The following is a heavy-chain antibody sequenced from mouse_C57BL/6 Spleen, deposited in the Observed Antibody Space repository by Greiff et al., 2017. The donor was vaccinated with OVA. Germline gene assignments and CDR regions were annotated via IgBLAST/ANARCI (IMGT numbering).Heavy chain of an antibody. CDR1: GYTFTSYW. Sequence: QVHVKQPGAELVKPGASVKLSCKASGYTFTSYWMHWVKQRPGQGLEWIGMIHPNSGSTNYNEKFKSKATLTVDKSSSTAYMQLSSLTSEDSAVYYCARNYGTRFAYWGQGTLVTVSA. D-gene: IGHD1-1*01. CDR3: ARNYGTRFAY. CDR2: IHPNSGST. V-gene: IGHV1-64*01. J-gene: IGHJ3*01.